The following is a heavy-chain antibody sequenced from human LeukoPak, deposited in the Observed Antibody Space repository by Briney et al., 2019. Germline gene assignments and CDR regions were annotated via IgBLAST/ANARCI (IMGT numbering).Heavy chain of an antibody. CDR1: GFTFSSYW. CDR2: ISDDGDTT. D-gene: IGHD1-26*01. CDR3: AITGGYFDY. Sequence: GGSLRLSCAASGFTFSSYWMHWVRQTPGKGLVWVSRISDDGDTTNYADSVKGRFTISRDNAKNTLYLQMNSLGAEDTAVYYCAITGGYFDYWGQGTLVTVSS. J-gene: IGHJ4*02. V-gene: IGHV3-74*01.